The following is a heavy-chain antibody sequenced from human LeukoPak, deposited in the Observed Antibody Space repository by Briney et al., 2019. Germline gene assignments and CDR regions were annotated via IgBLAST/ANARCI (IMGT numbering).Heavy chain of an antibody. V-gene: IGHV2-70*01. CDR2: IDWADDK. Sequence: SGPALLKPTQTLTLTCTFSGFSLSTSGMCVSWIRQLPGKALEWLALIDWADDKFYNLSLKTRLTISKDTSKNQVVLTMTNIDPVDTATYYCARHEAGSGTCWAYWGQGTLVTVSS. CDR3: ARHEAGSGTCWAY. CDR1: GFSLSTSGMC. J-gene: IGHJ4*02. D-gene: IGHD3-10*01.